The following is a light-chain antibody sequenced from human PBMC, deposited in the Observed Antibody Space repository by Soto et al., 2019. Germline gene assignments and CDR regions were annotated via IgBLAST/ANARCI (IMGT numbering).Light chain of an antibody. J-gene: IGKJ5*01. CDR3: QQHHSTPLT. Sequence: DSVMTQSTDSLAVSLGERATINSKSSQSVLYSSNSKNYLAWYQQKAGQPPKLLIYWASTRESGVPDRFSGSGSGTDFTLTISSLQAEDVAVYYCQQHHSTPLTFGQGTRLEIK. CDR2: WAS. V-gene: IGKV4-1*01. CDR1: QSVLYSSNSKNY.